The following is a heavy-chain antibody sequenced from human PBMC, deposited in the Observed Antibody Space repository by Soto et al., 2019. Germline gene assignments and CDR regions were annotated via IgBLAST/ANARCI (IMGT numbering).Heavy chain of an antibody. Sequence: SETLSLTCTVSGGSMRSSSYYWAWIRQTPGKGLEWIGSIYNGGSTYYNPSLKSRVTMSVDTSKNQLYLNVTSVIAADTGVFYCAAPRTSTYYPPRYWGQGILVTI. V-gene: IGHV4-39*01. J-gene: IGHJ4*02. CDR2: IYNGGST. D-gene: IGHD3-10*01. CDR3: AAPRTSTYYPPRY. CDR1: GGSMRSSSYY.